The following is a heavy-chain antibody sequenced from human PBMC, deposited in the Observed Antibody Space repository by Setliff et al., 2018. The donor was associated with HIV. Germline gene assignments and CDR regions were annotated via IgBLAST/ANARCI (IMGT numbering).Heavy chain of an antibody. D-gene: IGHD3-10*01. CDR1: GFTFSTYW. V-gene: IGHV3-74*01. CDR2: IKTDGSST. CDR3: ARKLRPGHGVDV. Sequence: GGSLRLSCAASGFTFSTYWMHWVRQAPGKGLVWVSRIKTDGSSTSYADSVKGRFTISRDNAKNSMDLQMNSLRAEDTAIYYCARKLRPGHGVDVWGQGTTVTVSS. J-gene: IGHJ6*02.